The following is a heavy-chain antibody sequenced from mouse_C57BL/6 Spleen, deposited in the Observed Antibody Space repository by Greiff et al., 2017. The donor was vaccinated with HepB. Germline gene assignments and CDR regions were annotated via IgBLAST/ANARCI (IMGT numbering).Heavy chain of an antibody. Sequence: DVHLVESGEGLVKPGGSLKLSCAASGFTFSSYAMSWVRQTPEKRLEWVAYISSGGDYIYYADTVKGRFTISRDNARNTLYLQMSSLKSEDTAMYYCTRDQTWGAMDYWGQGTSVTVSS. D-gene: IGHD4-1*01. CDR2: ISSGGDYI. CDR1: GFTFSSYA. CDR3: TRDQTWGAMDY. J-gene: IGHJ4*01. V-gene: IGHV5-9-1*02.